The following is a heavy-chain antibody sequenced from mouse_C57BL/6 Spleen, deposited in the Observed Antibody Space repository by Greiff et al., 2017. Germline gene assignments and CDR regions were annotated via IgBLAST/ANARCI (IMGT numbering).Heavy chain of an antibody. CDR1: GYAFSSYW. Sequence: VKLMESGAELVKPGASVKISCKASGYAFSSYWMNWVKQRPGKGLEWIGQIYPGDGDTNYNGKFKGKATLTADKSSSTAYMQLSSLTSEDSAVYFCARLRYYAMDYWGQGTSVTVSS. J-gene: IGHJ4*01. CDR2: IYPGDGDT. V-gene: IGHV1-80*01. CDR3: ARLRYYAMDY. D-gene: IGHD1-1*01.